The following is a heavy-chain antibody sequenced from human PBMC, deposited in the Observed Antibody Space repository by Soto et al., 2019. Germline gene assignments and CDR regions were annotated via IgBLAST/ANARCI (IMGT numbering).Heavy chain of an antibody. CDR1: GFIFSTYT. Sequence: ARSMRLSCVVSGFIFSTYTMNCVRPVPGEGLEWISYINRSGSTICYAETVKGRFTITRDNAKNSLYLQMNSLRSEDTAVYYCARSGGSSWYTLYYYSNGMDVWGQGTTVTVSS. J-gene: IGHJ6*02. D-gene: IGHD6-13*01. CDR2: INRSGSTI. V-gene: IGHV3-48*04. CDR3: ARSGGSSWYTLYYYSNGMDV.